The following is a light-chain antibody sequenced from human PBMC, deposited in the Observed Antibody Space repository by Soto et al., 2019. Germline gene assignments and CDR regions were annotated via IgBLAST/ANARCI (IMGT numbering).Light chain of an antibody. J-gene: IGLJ2*01. CDR2: SNN. CDR3: AAWDDSLPNVV. CDR1: SSNIGSNT. Sequence: QSVLTQPPSASGTPGQRVTISCSGSSSNIGSNTVNWYQQLPGTAPKLLIYSNNQRPSGVPDRFSGSKSGTSASLAISGLQSEDEADYYCAAWDDSLPNVVFGGGTKLTVL. V-gene: IGLV1-44*01.